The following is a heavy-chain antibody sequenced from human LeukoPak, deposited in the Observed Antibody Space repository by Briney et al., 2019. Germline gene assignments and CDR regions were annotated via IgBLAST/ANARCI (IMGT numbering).Heavy chain of an antibody. D-gene: IGHD6-19*01. V-gene: IGHV6-1*01. CDR3: ARDFGTTGWHTFDY. Sequence: SQTLSLTCVVSGDSVSSQNGAWNWIRQSPSRGLEWLGRTYYRSKWYNDYAESMEGRMTISQDTSKNQYPLHLNSVTPDDTAVYYCARDFGTTGWHTFDYWGQGTLVTVSS. CDR2: TYYRSKWYN. J-gene: IGHJ4*02. CDR1: GDSVSSQNGA.